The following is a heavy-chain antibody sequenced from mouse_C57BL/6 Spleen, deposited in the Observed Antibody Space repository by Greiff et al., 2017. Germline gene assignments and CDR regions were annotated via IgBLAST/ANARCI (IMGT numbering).Heavy chain of an antibody. CDR2: IYPGSGST. V-gene: IGHV1-55*01. D-gene: IGHD1-1*01. CDR1: GYTFTSYW. J-gene: IGHJ4*01. Sequence: QVQLQQPGAELVKPGASVKMSCKASGYTFTSYWITWVKQRPGQGLEWIGDIYPGSGSTNYNEKFKSKATLTVDTSSSTAYMQLSSLTSEDSAVYYCARAGYYGSSHYAMDYWGQGTSVTVSS. CDR3: ARAGYYGSSHYAMDY.